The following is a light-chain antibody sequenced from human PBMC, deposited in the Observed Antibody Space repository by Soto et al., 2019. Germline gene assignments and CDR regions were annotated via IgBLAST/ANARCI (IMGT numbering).Light chain of an antibody. CDR3: QYYGTSTGT. Sequence: EIVLTQSPDTLSLSPGETATLSCRASQSVSSSHLAWYQQKVGQAPRLLIYGDSRRATGIPDRFSGSGSGTDFTLIINRLDAEDFAVYYCQYYGTSTGTFGQGTKVDIK. J-gene: IGKJ1*01. CDR2: GDS. V-gene: IGKV3-20*01. CDR1: QSVSSSH.